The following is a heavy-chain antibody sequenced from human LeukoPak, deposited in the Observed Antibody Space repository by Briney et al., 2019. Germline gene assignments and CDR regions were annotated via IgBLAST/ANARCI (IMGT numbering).Heavy chain of an antibody. CDR1: GFTFSSYW. CDR3: ARAVRWELLYYYYYMDV. Sequence: GGSLRLSCAASGFTFSSYWMHWVRQAPGKGLVWVSRINSDGSSTSYADSVKGRFTISRDNAKNTLYLQMNSLRAEDTAVYYCARAVRWELLYYYYYMDVWGKGTPVTVSS. V-gene: IGHV3-74*01. J-gene: IGHJ6*03. D-gene: IGHD1-26*01. CDR2: INSDGSST.